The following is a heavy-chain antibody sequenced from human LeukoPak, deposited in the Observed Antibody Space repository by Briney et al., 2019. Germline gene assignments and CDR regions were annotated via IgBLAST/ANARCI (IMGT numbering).Heavy chain of an antibody. J-gene: IGHJ4*02. CDR2: MSPNSGDT. Sequence: ASVKVSCKASGYTFTSYAMNWVRQATGQRPEWMGWMSPNSGDTGYAQKFQDRVTMTRNTSISTAYMELSSLRSDDTAVYYCARGPPNWGYDYWGPGTLVTVSS. CDR3: ARGPPNWGYDY. V-gene: IGHV1-8*02. CDR1: GYTFTSYA. D-gene: IGHD7-27*01.